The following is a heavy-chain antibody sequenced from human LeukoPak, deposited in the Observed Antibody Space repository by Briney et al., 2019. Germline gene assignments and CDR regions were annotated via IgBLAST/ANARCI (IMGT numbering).Heavy chain of an antibody. J-gene: IGHJ5*02. CDR2: IYTSGST. V-gene: IGHV4-4*07. CDR1: GGSISSYY. CDR3: ARDRLYDILTGYFNWFDP. D-gene: IGHD3-9*01. Sequence: SETLSLTCTVSGGSISSYYWSRIRQPAGKALEWIGRIYTSGSTNYNPSLKSRVTMSVDTSKNQFSLKLSSVTAADTAVYYCARDRLYDILTGYFNWFDPWGQGTLVTVSS.